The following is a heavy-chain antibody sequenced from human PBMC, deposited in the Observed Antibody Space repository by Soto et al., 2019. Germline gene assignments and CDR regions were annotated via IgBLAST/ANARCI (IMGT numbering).Heavy chain of an antibody. D-gene: IGHD6-25*01. CDR2: INQDGSEK. CDR1: GFICRNFR. Sequence: EEQLVESGGGLVQPGGSLRLSCAASGFICRNFRIDCVRQAPGKGLEWVAKINQDGSEKYHVDSVKGRFTISRENAKNSLYLQMNDLRAEDTAVYYCAVLSIAAVVDFWGQGNLITVSS. V-gene: IGHV3-7*01. J-gene: IGHJ4*02. CDR3: AVLSIAAVVDF.